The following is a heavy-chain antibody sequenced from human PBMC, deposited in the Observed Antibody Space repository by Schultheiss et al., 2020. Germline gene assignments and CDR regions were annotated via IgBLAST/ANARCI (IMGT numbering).Heavy chain of an antibody. CDR3: ARDRDSGYDYYYYGMDV. CDR1: GFTFSSYW. D-gene: IGHD5-12*01. J-gene: IGHJ6*02. V-gene: IGHV3-74*01. Sequence: WESMRLSCAASGFTFSSYWMHWVRQAPGKGLVWVSRINSDGSSTSYADSVKGRFTISRDNAKNSLYLQMNSLRAEDTAVYYCARDRDSGYDYYYYGMDVWGPGTTVTVAS. CDR2: INSDGSST.